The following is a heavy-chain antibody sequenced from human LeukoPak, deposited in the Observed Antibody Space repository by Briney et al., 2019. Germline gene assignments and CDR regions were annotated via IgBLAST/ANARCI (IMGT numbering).Heavy chain of an antibody. CDR1: GYTFTSYG. J-gene: IGHJ4*02. V-gene: IGHV1-18*04. D-gene: IGHD2-2*01. CDR2: ISAYNGNT. Sequence: ASVKVSCKASGYTFTSYGISWVRQAPGQGLEWMGWISAYNGNTSYAQKLQGRVTMTTDTSTSTAYMELRSLRSDDTAVYYCARGDCSSTSCYGGLDYWGQGTLVTVSS. CDR3: ARGDCSSTSCYGGLDY.